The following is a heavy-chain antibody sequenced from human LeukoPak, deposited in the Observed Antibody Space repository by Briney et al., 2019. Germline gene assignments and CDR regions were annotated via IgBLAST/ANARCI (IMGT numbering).Heavy chain of an antibody. CDR1: GGSISSYY. Sequence: SGTLSLTCTVSGGSISSYYWSWIRQPPGKGLEWIGYIYYSGSTKYNPSLKSRVTISVDTSKNQFSLKLSSVTAADTAVYYCARDSGMDGGNLDYWGQGTLVTVSS. V-gene: IGHV4-59*01. CDR2: IYYSGST. D-gene: IGHD4-23*01. J-gene: IGHJ4*02. CDR3: ARDSGMDGGNLDY.